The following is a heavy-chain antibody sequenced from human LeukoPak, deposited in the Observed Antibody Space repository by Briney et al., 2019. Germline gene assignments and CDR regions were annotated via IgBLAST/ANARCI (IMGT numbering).Heavy chain of an antibody. CDR2: IFCSGGSP. CDR1: GFTFGRFA. D-gene: IGHD5-18*01. Sequence: PGGSLRLSCEASGFTFGRFAMYWVRKAPGKGLDWIAGIFCSGGSPHYADSVKGRFTISRDNSNNTVYLQINSLRAEDTAVYYCGKTTAGYSSGQKPAWPVDYWGQGTLVTVSS. J-gene: IGHJ4*02. V-gene: IGHV3-23*01. CDR3: GKTTAGYSSGQKPAWPVDY.